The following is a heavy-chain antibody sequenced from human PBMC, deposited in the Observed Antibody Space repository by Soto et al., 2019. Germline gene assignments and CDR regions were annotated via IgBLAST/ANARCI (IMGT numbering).Heavy chain of an antibody. CDR1: GYTFTSYG. Sequence: GSSVKVSCKASGYTFTSYGISWVRQAPAQGLEGMGWISAYNGNTNYAQKLHGRVTMTTDTATSTAYMGVSSLRGDEMAVYYRAREQIAAAGTGWFDPWGQGTLVTVSS. J-gene: IGHJ5*02. CDR3: AREQIAAAGTGWFDP. V-gene: IGHV1-18*03. CDR2: ISAYNGNT. D-gene: IGHD6-13*01.